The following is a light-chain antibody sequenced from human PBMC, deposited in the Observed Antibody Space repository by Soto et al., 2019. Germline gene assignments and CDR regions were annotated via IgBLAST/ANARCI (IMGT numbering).Light chain of an antibody. Sequence: IGMAQSPATPSVFPGERATLSCRASQTIYSNVAWYQQRPGQPPRLLIYRASSRATGIPARFSGSGSGTEFTLTINSLQSEDFAVYYCQQRSNWPITFGQGTRLEIK. J-gene: IGKJ5*01. CDR1: QTIYSN. CDR3: QQRSNWPIT. CDR2: RAS. V-gene: IGKV3-15*01.